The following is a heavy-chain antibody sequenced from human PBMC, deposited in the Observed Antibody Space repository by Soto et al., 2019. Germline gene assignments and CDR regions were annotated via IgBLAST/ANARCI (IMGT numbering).Heavy chain of an antibody. CDR2: LSYEGSEE. V-gene: IGHV3-30*03. CDR3: ALTRRSSLLEVAGPGFEY. Sequence: QVRLVESGGGVVQPGRSLRLSCAASGFNFGVFGMHWVRQAPGEGLEWLSVLSYEGSEEYYADSVRGRFTISRDNSKNTLFLQMDSLRVEDTAVYYCALTRRSSLLEVAGPGFEYWGQGTLVTVS. J-gene: IGHJ4*02. CDR1: GFNFGVFG. D-gene: IGHD6-19*01.